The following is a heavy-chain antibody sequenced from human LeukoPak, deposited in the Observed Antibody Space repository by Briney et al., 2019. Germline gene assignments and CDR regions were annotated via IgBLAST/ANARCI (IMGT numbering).Heavy chain of an antibody. CDR2: ISGSGATT. CDR3: AKTVPPRGYCSGGSCYLWDH. J-gene: IGHJ4*02. Sequence: PGGSLRLSCAASGFTFSTYVMTWVRQAPGKGLDWVSSISGSGATTYYADSVKGRFTISRDNSKNTLYLQMNSLRVEDTAVYYCAKTVPPRGYCSGGSCYLWDHWGQETLVTV. CDR1: GFTFSTYV. D-gene: IGHD2-15*01. V-gene: IGHV3-23*01.